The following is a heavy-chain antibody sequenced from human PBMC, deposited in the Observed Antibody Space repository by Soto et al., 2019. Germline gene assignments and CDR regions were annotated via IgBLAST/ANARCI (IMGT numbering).Heavy chain of an antibody. V-gene: IGHV3-33*01. Sequence: GGSLRLSCAASGFTFSSYGMHWVRQAPGKGLEWVAVIWYDGSNKYYADSVKGRFTISRDNSKNTLYLQMNSLRAEDTAVYYCARDLHLVAENSYYYYYGMDVWGQGTTVTVSS. D-gene: IGHD2-15*01. CDR2: IWYDGSNK. J-gene: IGHJ6*02. CDR3: ARDLHLVAENSYYYYYGMDV. CDR1: GFTFSSYG.